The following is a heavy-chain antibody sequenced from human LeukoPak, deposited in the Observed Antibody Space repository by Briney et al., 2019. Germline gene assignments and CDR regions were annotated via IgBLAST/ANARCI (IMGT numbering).Heavy chain of an antibody. CDR2: ISSNGGST. CDR1: GFTFSSYA. CDR3: VKASGGIQLWSTYDY. V-gene: IGHV3-64D*06. Sequence: TGGSLRLSCSASGFTFSSYAMHWVRQAPGKGLEYVSAISSNGGSTYYADSVKGRFTISRDNSKNTLYLQMSSLRAEDTAVYYCVKASGGIQLWSTYDYWGQGTLVTVSS. J-gene: IGHJ4*02. D-gene: IGHD5-18*01.